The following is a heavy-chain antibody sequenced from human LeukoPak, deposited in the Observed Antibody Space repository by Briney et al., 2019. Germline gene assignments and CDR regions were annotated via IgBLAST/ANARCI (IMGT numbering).Heavy chain of an antibody. CDR1: GFTFSRNG. J-gene: IGHJ4*02. Sequence: GGSLRLSCAASGFTFSRNGMTWVRQAPGKGLEWVSAISGSGGNTYYADSVKGRFTISRDNFKNTLYLQMNSLRAEDTAVYYCAKDRRAGSYDYWGQGTLVTVSP. CDR2: ISGSGGNT. D-gene: IGHD3-10*01. CDR3: AKDRRAGSYDY. V-gene: IGHV3-23*01.